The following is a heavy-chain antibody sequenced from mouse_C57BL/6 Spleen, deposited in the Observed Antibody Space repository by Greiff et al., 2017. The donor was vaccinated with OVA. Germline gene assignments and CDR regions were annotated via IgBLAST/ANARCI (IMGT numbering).Heavy chain of an antibody. V-gene: IGHV1-26*01. Sequence: EVQLQQSGPELVKPGASVKISCKASGYTFTDYYMNWVKQSHGKSLEWIGDINPNNGGTSYNQKFKGKAKLTVDKSSSTAYMELRSLTSEDSAVYYCARSGWDEGFDYWGQGTTLTVSS. CDR3: ARSGWDEGFDY. D-gene: IGHD4-1*01. CDR2: INPNNGGT. J-gene: IGHJ2*01. CDR1: GYTFTDYY.